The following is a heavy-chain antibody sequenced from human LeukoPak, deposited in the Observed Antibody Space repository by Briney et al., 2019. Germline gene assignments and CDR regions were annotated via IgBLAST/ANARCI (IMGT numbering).Heavy chain of an antibody. CDR2: ISGSGTTT. J-gene: IGHJ6*03. CDR1: GLTFSDYY. CDR3: AKGVNAVWYYYMDV. D-gene: IGHD2-2*01. V-gene: IGHV3-11*04. Sequence: PGGSLRLSCAASGLTFSDYYMTWIRQAPGKGLEWVSSISGSGTTTYSADSVRGRFTVSRDNAKNSVFLYMNSLRAEDTAVYYCAKGVNAVWYYYMDVWGKGTAVTVSS.